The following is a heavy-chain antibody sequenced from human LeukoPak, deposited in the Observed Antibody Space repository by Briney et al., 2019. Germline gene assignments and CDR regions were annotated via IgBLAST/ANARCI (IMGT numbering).Heavy chain of an antibody. CDR1: GFTFSNYS. V-gene: IGHV3-48*04. CDR3: ARSRLGGATTPFDY. D-gene: IGHD1-26*01. Sequence: PGGSLRLSCAASGFTFSNYSMNWVRQAPGKGLEWVSYISSSSRTIYYADSVKGRFTISRVNAKNSLYLQINSLRAEDTAVYYCARSRLGGATTPFDYWGQGTLVTVSS. J-gene: IGHJ4*02. CDR2: ISSSSRTI.